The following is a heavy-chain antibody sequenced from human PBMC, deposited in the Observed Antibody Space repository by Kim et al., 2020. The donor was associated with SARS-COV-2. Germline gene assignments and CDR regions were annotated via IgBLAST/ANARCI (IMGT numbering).Heavy chain of an antibody. Sequence: SFHGHVTISADKSISTAYLQWSSLKASDTAMYYCARADDNYYDSSGSFDYWGQGTLVTVSS. CDR3: ARADDNYYDSSGSFDY. D-gene: IGHD3-22*01. V-gene: IGHV5-10-1*01. J-gene: IGHJ4*02.